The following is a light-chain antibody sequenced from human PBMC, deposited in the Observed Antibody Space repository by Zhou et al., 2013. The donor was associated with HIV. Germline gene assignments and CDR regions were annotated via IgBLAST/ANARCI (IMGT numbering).Light chain of an antibody. CDR3: QQYGSSPSWT. V-gene: IGKV3-20*01. CDR1: QSVSSSY. Sequence: DIVMTQSPATLSVSPGERATLSCRASQSVSSSYLAWYQQKPGQAPRLLIYGASSRATGIPDRFSGSGSGTDFTLTISRLEPEDFAVYYCQQYGSSPSWTFGQGPRWKSN. J-gene: IGKJ1*01. CDR2: GAS.